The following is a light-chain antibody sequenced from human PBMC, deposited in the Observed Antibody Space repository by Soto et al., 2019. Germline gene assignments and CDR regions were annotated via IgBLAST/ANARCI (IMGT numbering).Light chain of an antibody. CDR3: QQSYSTPPIT. J-gene: IGKJ5*01. Sequence: DIQMTQSPSTLSASGGDRVTITFRASQSISSWLAWYQQKPGKAPKLLIYAASSLQSGVPSRFSGSGSGTDFTLTISSLQPEDFATYYCQQSYSTPPITFGQGTRLEIK. CDR1: QSISSW. V-gene: IGKV1-39*01. CDR2: AAS.